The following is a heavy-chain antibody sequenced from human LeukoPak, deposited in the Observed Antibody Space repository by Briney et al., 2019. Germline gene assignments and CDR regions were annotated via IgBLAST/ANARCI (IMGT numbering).Heavy chain of an antibody. CDR2: ISSSGSTI. CDR3: ARGTRYYGSGAALYYYYGMDV. CDR1: GFTFSSYE. D-gene: IGHD3-10*01. V-gene: IGHV3-48*03. Sequence: GGSLRLSCAASGFTFSSYEMNWVRQAPGKGLEWVSYISSSGSTIYYADSVKGRFTISRDNAKNSLYLQMNSLRAEDTALYYCARGTRYYGSGAALYYYYGMDVWGQGTTVTVSS. J-gene: IGHJ6*02.